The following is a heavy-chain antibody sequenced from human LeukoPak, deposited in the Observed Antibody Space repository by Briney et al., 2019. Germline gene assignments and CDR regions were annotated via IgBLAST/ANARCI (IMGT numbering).Heavy chain of an antibody. D-gene: IGHD1-26*01. J-gene: IGHJ4*02. CDR2: IYTSGTT. CDR3: TRGGELMNF. CDR1: GASVNSGNYY. Sequence: SQTLSLTCTVSGASVNSGNYYWTWIRQPAGKRLEWIGRIYTSGTTNYNPSLKSRVTISIDASKNQFSLRLSSVTAADSAVYYCTRGGELMNFWGQGTLVTVSS. V-gene: IGHV4-61*02.